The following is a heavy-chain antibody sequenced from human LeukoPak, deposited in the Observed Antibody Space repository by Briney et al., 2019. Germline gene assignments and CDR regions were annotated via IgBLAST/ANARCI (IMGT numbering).Heavy chain of an antibody. Sequence: SETLSLTCTVSGGSIGSYYWSWIRQPPGKGLEWIGYIYYIGSTNYNPSLKSRVTISVDTSKNQFSLKLSSVTAADTAVYYCARGRYCSADICSGGDAFDIWGQGTMVTVSS. V-gene: IGHV4-59*01. CDR2: IYYIGST. D-gene: IGHD2-15*01. CDR1: GGSIGSYY. CDR3: ARGRYCSADICSGGDAFDI. J-gene: IGHJ3*02.